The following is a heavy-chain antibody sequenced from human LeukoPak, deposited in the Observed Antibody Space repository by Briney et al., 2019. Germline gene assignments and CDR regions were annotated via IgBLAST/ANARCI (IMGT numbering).Heavy chain of an antibody. V-gene: IGHV3-23*01. Sequence: PGGSLRLSCAASGFTFSSYAMSWVRQAQGRGLERVSAISGSGGSTYYADSVKGRFTISRDNSKNTLYLQMNSLRAEDAAVYYCAKEAVAARLIPYYFDYWGQGTLVTVSS. J-gene: IGHJ4*02. CDR2: ISGSGGST. CDR1: GFTFSSYA. D-gene: IGHD6-6*01. CDR3: AKEAVAARLIPYYFDY.